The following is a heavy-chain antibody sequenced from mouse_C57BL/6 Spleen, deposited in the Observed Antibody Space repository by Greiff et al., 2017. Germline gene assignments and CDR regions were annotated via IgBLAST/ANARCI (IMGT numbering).Heavy chain of an antibody. CDR2: ISSGGSYT. CDR3: ARSYGNYYYAMDY. J-gene: IGHJ4*01. D-gene: IGHD1-1*02. Sequence: EVKLVESGGDLVKPGGSLKLSCAASGFTFSSYGMSWVRQTPDKRLEWVATISSGGSYTYYPDSVKGRFTISRDNAKNTLYLQMSRLKSEDTAMYYCARSYGNYYYAMDYWGQGTSVTVSS. V-gene: IGHV5-6*01. CDR1: GFTFSSYG.